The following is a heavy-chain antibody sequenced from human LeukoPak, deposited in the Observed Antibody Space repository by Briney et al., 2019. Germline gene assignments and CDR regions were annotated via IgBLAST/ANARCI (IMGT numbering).Heavy chain of an antibody. Sequence: SETLSLTCAVSGGSISSSNWWSWVRQPPGQGLEWIGEIYHSGSTNYNPSLKSRVTISVDKSKNQFSLKLSSVTAADTAVYYCAGAIVVVVAATRYNWFDPWGQGTLVTVSS. J-gene: IGHJ5*02. V-gene: IGHV4-4*02. D-gene: IGHD2-15*01. CDR2: IYHSGST. CDR1: GGSISSSNW. CDR3: AGAIVVVVAATRYNWFDP.